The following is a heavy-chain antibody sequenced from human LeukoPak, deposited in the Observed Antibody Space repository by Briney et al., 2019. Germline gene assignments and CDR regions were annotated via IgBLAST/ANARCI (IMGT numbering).Heavy chain of an antibody. CDR2: INPSGGST. CDR3: ARDANTHYYDSSGYIGY. J-gene: IGHJ4*02. V-gene: IGHV1-46*01. Sequence: ASVKVSCKASGYTFTSYYMHWVRQAPGQGLEWMGIINPSGGSTSCAQKFQGRVTMTRDTSTSTVYMELSSLRSEDTAVYYCARDANTHYYDSSGYIGYWGQGTLATVSS. CDR1: GYTFTSYY. D-gene: IGHD3-22*01.